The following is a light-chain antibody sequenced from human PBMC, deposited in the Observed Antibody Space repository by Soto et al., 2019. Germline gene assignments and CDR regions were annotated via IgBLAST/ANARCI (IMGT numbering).Light chain of an antibody. Sequence: EILLTQSPAPLSLSPGGRATLSCRASQSVSSYLAWYQQKPGQAPRLLIYDASNRATGIPARFSGSGSGTDFTLTISSLEPEDFAVYYCQQRSNWPITFGQGTRLEIK. CDR1: QSVSSY. CDR2: DAS. CDR3: QQRSNWPIT. V-gene: IGKV3-11*01. J-gene: IGKJ5*01.